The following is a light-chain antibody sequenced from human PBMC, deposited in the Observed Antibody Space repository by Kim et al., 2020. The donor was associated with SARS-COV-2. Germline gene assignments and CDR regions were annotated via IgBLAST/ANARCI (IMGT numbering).Light chain of an antibody. CDR2: DVS. Sequence: QSALTQPASVSGSPGQSITISCTGTSSDVGGYNYVSWYQQYPGKAPKLMIYDVSKRPSGVSNRLSGSKSGNTASLTISGLQAEDEADYYCSSYRSSGYVFGNGTKVTVL. CDR1: SSDVGGYNY. CDR3: SSYRSSGYV. J-gene: IGLJ1*01. V-gene: IGLV2-14*03.